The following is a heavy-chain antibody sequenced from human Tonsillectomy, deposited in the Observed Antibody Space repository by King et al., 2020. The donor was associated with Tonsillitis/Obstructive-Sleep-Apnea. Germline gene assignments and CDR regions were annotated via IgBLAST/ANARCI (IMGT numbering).Heavy chain of an antibody. J-gene: IGHJ3*02. CDR2: ISWNSGRI. CDR3: AKDTRWGELSSIGDAFDI. V-gene: IGHV3-9*01. Sequence: SGVGLVPPGRSLSLSCAGSGFTFDDYAMHWVRQTPGKGLEWVSGISWNSGRIGCADSVQGRFTISRDNAKPSLYLQMNSLRVEDTALYYCAKDTRWGELSSIGDAFDIWGQGTKVTVSS. D-gene: IGHD3-16*02. CDR1: GFTFDDYA.